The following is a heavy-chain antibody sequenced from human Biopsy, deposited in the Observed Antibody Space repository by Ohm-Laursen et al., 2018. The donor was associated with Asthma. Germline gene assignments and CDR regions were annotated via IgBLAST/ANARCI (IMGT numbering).Heavy chain of an antibody. CDR3: AGFCSGGNCPDH. Sequence: SQTLSLTCIVSGVSISSDYWSWIRQPPGKGLEWIGNIHYSGSTYSNPSLKSRVTISVDTSKKQISLRLSSVIAADTAVYYCAGFCSGGNCPDHWGQGTLVTVSS. V-gene: IGHV4-59*01. CDR1: GVSISSDY. D-gene: IGHD2-15*01. CDR2: IHYSGST. J-gene: IGHJ4*02.